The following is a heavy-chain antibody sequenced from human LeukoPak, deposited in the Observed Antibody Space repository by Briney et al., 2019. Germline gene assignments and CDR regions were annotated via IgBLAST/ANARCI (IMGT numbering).Heavy chain of an antibody. CDR3: ARDIGSGGGYFDY. Sequence: GVSLSLFCAASGFTFRSCAVLWVRQAPGKGLEGVAVIWFDGSKKYCADFVKGRFTSSRDNSKHTLYLQMNDLRAEDTAVYYCARDIGSGGGYFDYWGQGTLVTVSS. V-gene: IGHV3-33*01. D-gene: IGHD3-16*01. CDR2: IWFDGSKK. CDR1: GFTFRSCA. J-gene: IGHJ4*02.